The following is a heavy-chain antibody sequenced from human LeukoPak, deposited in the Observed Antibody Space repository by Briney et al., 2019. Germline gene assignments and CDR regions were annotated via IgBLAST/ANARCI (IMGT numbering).Heavy chain of an antibody. J-gene: IGHJ5*02. CDR1: GGSISSYY. Sequence: SETLSLTCTVSGGSISSYYWSWIRQPAGKGLEWIGYIYYSGSTNYNPSLKSRVTISVDTSKNQFSLKLSSVTAADTAAYYCARGSGSYWFDPWGQGTLVTVSS. D-gene: IGHD1-26*01. CDR2: IYYSGST. CDR3: ARGSGSYWFDP. V-gene: IGHV4-59*01.